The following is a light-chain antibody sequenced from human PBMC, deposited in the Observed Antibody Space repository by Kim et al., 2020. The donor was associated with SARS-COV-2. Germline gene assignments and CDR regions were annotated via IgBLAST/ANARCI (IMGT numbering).Light chain of an antibody. CDR2: DDT. Sequence: VAPGQTASITCSGDKLRDRYTSWYQQKPGQSPVLVIYDDTKRPSGIPERFSGSNSGNTATLTISGTQAMDEADYYCQAWDSSTFYVFGTGTKVTVL. CDR3: QAWDSSTFYV. V-gene: IGLV3-1*01. J-gene: IGLJ1*01. CDR1: KLRDRY.